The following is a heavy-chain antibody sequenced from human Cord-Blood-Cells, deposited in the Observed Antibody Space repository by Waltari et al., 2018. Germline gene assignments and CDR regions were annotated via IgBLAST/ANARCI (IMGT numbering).Heavy chain of an antibody. CDR2: IYWNDDK. V-gene: IGHV2-5*01. J-gene: IGHJ4*02. CDR3: AHIDVAAAVTTIDY. D-gene: IGHD6-13*01. CDR1: GFSLSTSRVG. Sequence: QITLQASGPTMAKPTQTLTLTCTFSGFSLSTSRVGVGWIRQPPGTALEWLALIYWNDDKRYSPSLKSRLTITKDTSKNQVVLTMTNMDPVDTATYYCAHIDVAAAVTTIDYWGQGTLVTVSS.